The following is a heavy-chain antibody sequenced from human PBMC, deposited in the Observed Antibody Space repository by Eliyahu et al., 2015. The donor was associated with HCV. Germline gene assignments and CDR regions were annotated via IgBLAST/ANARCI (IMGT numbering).Heavy chain of an antibody. CDR3: ARRGLQPQFDY. D-gene: IGHD5-24*01. J-gene: IGHJ4*02. CDR1: GGSISSSSYY. Sequence: QLQLQESGPGLVKPSETLSLTCXVSGGSISSSSYYWGWIRQPPGKGLEWIGSIYYSGSTYYNPSLKSRVTISVDTSKNQFSLKLSSVTAADTAVYYCARRGLQPQFDYWGQGTLVTVSS. V-gene: IGHV4-39*01. CDR2: IYYSGST.